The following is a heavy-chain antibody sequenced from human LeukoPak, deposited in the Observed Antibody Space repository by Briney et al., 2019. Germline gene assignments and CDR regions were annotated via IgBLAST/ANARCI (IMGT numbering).Heavy chain of an antibody. CDR2: IIPIFGTA. D-gene: IGHD3-10*01. J-gene: IGHJ4*02. CDR1: RGRLSSYA. CDR3: ARDLIGSGSYQGY. Sequence: ASVKVSRKASRGRLSSYAISWVRQAPGQRLEWMGRIIPIFGTANYAQKFQGRVTITSDESTSTAYMELSSLRSEDTAVYYCARDLIGSGSYQGYWGQGTLVTVSS. V-gene: IGHV1-69*13.